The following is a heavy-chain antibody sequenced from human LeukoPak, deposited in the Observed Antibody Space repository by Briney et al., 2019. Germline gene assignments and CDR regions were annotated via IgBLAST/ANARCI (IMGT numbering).Heavy chain of an antibody. CDR1: GFTFSSYA. J-gene: IGHJ4*02. CDR2: ISYDGSDK. D-gene: IGHD2-2*01. V-gene: IGHV3-30*04. CDR3: AKDSGSGYCSSTSCLHFDF. Sequence: PGGSLRLSCAASGFTFSSYAMHWVRQAPGKGLEWVAVISYDGSDKYYADSVKGRFTISRDNSKHTLYLQMNSLRAEDTAVYYCAKDSGSGYCSSTSCLHFDFWGQGTLVTVSS.